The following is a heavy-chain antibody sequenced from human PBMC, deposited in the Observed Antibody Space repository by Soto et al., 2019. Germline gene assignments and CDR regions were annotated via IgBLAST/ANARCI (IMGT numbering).Heavy chain of an antibody. J-gene: IGHJ4*02. V-gene: IGHV1-58*01. CDR3: AADATAWQQMVPSDY. D-gene: IGHD2-8*01. CDR1: GFTFTSSA. Sequence: SVKVSCKVSGFTFTSSAFQWVRQARGQRLEWIGWIAVGSGYTNYAQRFQDRVTLTRDMSTATTYMELSRLTSEDTAIYYCAADATAWQQMVPSDYWGQGTLVTVSS. CDR2: IAVGSGYT.